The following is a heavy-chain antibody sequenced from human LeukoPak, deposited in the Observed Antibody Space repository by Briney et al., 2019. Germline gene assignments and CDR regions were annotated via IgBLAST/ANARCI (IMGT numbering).Heavy chain of an antibody. CDR1: GFTFSSYW. Sequence: GGSLTLSCAASGFTFSSYWMSWVRQAPGKGLEWVANIKQDGSEKYYVDSVKGRFTISRDNAKNSLYLQMNSLRAEDTAVYYCARDGGTVYYAVDAFDIWGQGTMVTVSS. CDR3: ARDGGTVYYAVDAFDI. CDR2: IKQDGSEK. V-gene: IGHV3-7*01. D-gene: IGHD3-3*01. J-gene: IGHJ3*02.